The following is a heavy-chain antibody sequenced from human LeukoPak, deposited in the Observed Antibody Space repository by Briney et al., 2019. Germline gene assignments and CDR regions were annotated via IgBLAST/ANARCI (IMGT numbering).Heavy chain of an antibody. V-gene: IGHV3-21*01. Sequence: PGGSLRLSCAASGFTFSSYSMNWLRQAPGKGLEWVSSISSSSSYIYYADSVKGRFTISRDNAENSLYLQMHSLRAEDTAVYYCARDPRAYSSGWYDYYYYGMDVWGEGTRVSVS. D-gene: IGHD6-19*01. CDR1: GFTFSSYS. CDR3: ARDPRAYSSGWYDYYYYGMDV. CDR2: ISSSSSYI. J-gene: IGHJ6*02.